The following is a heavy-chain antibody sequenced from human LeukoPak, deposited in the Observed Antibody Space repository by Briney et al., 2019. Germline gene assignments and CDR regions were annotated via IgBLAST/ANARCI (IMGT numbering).Heavy chain of an antibody. CDR2: ISSSSSYI. J-gene: IGHJ4*02. V-gene: IGHV3-21*01. D-gene: IGHD3-10*01. CDR1: GFTFSSYA. Sequence: GGSLRLSCAASGFTFSSYAMNWVRQAPGKGLEWVSSISSSSSYIYYADSVKGRFTISRDNAKNSLYLQMNSLRAEDTAVYYCARDRNYGSGFDYWGQGTLVTVSS. CDR3: ARDRNYGSGFDY.